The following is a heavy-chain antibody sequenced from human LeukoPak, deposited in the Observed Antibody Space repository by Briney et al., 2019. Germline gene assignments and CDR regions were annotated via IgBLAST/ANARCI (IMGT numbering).Heavy chain of an antibody. CDR1: GFTFSSYG. CDR2: ISYDGSNK. CDR3: AKALGMGSSGYYYLDY. J-gene: IGHJ4*02. V-gene: IGHV3-30*18. Sequence: GRSLRLSCAASGFTFSSYGMHWVRQAPGKGLEWVAVISYDGSNKYYADSVKGRFTISRDNSKNTLYLQMNSLRAEDTAVYYCAKALGMGSSGYYYLDYWGQGTLVTVSS. D-gene: IGHD3-22*01.